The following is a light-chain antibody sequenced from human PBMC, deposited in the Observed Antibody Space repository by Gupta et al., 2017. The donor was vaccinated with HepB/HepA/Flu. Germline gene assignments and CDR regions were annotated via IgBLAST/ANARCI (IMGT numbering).Light chain of an antibody. V-gene: IGKV3-20*01. Sequence: EIVLTQSPGTLSLSPGERATLSCRASQSVSSSYLAWYQQKPGQAPRLLIYGASSRATGIPDRFSDSGSGTDFTLTISRLEPEDFAVYYCQQESSSPITFGGGTKVEIK. CDR1: QSVSSSY. CDR2: GAS. J-gene: IGKJ4*01. CDR3: QQESSSPIT.